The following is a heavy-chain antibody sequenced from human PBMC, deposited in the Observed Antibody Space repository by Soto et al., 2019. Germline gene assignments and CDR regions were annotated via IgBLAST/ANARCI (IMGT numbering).Heavy chain of an antibody. CDR1: GCSISSSSYY. D-gene: IGHD1-20*01. V-gene: IGHV4-39*01. CDR3: ARHRGIRYNWNGASDYDYYYMDV. CDR2: IYYSGST. Sequence: QLQLQESGPGLVKPSETLSLTCTVSGCSISSSSYYWGWIRQPPGKGLEWIGSIYYSGSTYYNPSPKSRFTITVDTSKNQFSLKLSSVTAADPAVYYCARHRGIRYNWNGASDYDYYYMDVWGKGTTVTVSS. J-gene: IGHJ6*03.